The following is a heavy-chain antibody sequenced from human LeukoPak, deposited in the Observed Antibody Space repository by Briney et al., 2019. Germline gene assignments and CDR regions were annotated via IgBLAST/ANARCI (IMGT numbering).Heavy chain of an antibody. CDR2: IARDDYT. D-gene: IGHD6-19*01. J-gene: IGHJ4*02. V-gene: IGHV3-23*01. Sequence: PGASLRLSCVASGSTFRDYSMAWVRQVPGGGLEWVSAIARDDYTVYPDPLKGRFTISRDNSRNTLYLQMNTLRAEDTAVYYCVKERDRGTDVADDFDFWGQGTLVTVSS. CDR1: GSTFRDYS. CDR3: VKERDRGTDVADDFDF.